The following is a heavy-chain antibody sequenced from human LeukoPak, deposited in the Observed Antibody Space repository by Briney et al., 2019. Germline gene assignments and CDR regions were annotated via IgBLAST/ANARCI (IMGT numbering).Heavy chain of an antibody. CDR3: AKDLEMATIVYYYYYMDV. V-gene: IGHV3-7*03. Sequence: PGGSLRLSCAASGFSFTIYWMSWVRQAPGKGLEWVANIKQDGSEIYYVDSVKGRFTISRDNAKNSLYLQMNSLRAEDTAVYYCAKDLEMATIVYYYYYMDVWGKGTTVTVSS. CDR2: IKQDGSEI. D-gene: IGHD5-24*01. CDR1: GFSFTIYW. J-gene: IGHJ6*03.